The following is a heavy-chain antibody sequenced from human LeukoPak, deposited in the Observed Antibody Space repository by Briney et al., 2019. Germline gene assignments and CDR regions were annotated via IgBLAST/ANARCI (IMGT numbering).Heavy chain of an antibody. V-gene: IGHV1-2*02. CDR2: INPNNGVT. D-gene: IGHD6-19*01. J-gene: IGHJ5*02. Sequence: ASVKVSCKASGYTFTGYFMHWVRQAPGQGLEWMGWINPNNGVTEYAQKFQGRVTMTRDTSISTGYMELSRLTSDDTAVYYCASSSGWYGSWFDPWGQGTLVTVSS. CDR1: GYTFTGYF. CDR3: ASSSGWYGSWFDP.